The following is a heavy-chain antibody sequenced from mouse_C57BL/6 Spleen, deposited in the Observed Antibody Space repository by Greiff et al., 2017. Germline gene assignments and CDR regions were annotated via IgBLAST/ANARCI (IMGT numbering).Heavy chain of an antibody. CDR2: IDPSDSET. J-gene: IGHJ4*01. Sequence: QVQLKQPGAELVRPGSSVKLSCKASGYTFTSYWMHWVKQRPIQGLEWIGNIDPSDSETHYNQKFKDKATLSVDKSSSTAYMQLRSLTSEDSAVYYCARYAPYSYAMDYWGQGTSVTVSS. CDR3: ARYAPYSYAMDY. V-gene: IGHV1-52*01. D-gene: IGHD2-10*01. CDR1: GYTFTSYW.